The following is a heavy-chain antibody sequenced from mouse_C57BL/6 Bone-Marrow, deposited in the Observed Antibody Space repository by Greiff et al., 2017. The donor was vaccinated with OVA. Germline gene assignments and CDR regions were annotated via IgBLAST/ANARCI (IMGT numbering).Heavy chain of an antibody. CDR2: ISNLAYSI. D-gene: IGHD2-4*01. V-gene: IGHV5-15*01. CDR1: GFTFSDYG. CDR3: VRRGGVYYDYGGFAY. J-gene: IGHJ3*01. Sequence: EVNVVESGGGLVQPGGSLKLSCAASGFTFSDYGMAWVRQAPRKGPEWVAFISNLAYSIYYADTVTGRFTISRENAKNTLYLEMSSLRSEDTAMFYWVRRGGVYYDYGGFAYWGQGTLVTVSA.